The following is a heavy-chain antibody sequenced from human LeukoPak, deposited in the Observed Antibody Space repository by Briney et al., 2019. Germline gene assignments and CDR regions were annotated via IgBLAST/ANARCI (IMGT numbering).Heavy chain of an antibody. V-gene: IGHV1-3*01. CDR2: INAGNGNT. D-gene: IGHD1-26*01. J-gene: IGHJ4*01. CDR3: AREWELSALDY. Sequence: ASVKVSCKASGYTFTSYAMHWVRQAPGQRLEWMGWINAGNGNTKYSQKFQGRVTITRDRSASTAYMEVSSLTSEDTAVYYCAREWELSALDYWGQGTLVTVSS. CDR1: GYTFTSYA.